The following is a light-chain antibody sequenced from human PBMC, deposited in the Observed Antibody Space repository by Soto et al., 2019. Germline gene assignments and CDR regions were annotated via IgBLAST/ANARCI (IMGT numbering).Light chain of an antibody. CDR3: HQRAVWPLS. J-gene: IGKJ4*01. Sequence: EVVLTQSPAIPSLSPGETATLSCRAGQPIRNDLGWYQQRPGQAPRLLIYGASNRATGIPDRFSGSGSGTDFTLTITRLAPQDFAIYYCHQRAVWPLSFGGGTKV. CDR1: QPIRND. CDR2: GAS. V-gene: IGKV3-11*01.